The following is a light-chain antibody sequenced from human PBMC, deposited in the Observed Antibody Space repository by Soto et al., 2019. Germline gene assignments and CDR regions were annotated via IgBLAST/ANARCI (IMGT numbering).Light chain of an antibody. CDR2: EVS. J-gene: IGLJ1*01. CDR1: SNDIGAYKY. Sequence: QSALTRPASVSGSPGQSITISCTGSSNDIGAYKYVSWYQQYPGKAPKLIIFEVSNRPSGVSNRFSGSKSGNTASLTIAGLQAEDEADYHCSSYTTGSTLYVFGGGTKV. V-gene: IGLV2-14*01. CDR3: SSYTTGSTLYV.